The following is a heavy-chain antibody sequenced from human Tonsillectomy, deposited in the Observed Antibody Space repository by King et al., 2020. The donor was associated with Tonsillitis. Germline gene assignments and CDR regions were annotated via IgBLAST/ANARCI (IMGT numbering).Heavy chain of an antibody. J-gene: IGHJ4*02. CDR3: ARGDDSSGWYSYFDY. Sequence: QVQLQQWGAGLLKPSETLSLTCVVYGGSFSGYYWSWIRQSPGKGLEWIGEVNHRGSTNYNPSLKSRVNISADTSKNQFSLKLSSVIAADTAVYYCARGDDSSGWYSYFDYWGQGTLVTVSS. D-gene: IGHD6-19*01. V-gene: IGHV4-34*01. CDR2: VNHRGST. CDR1: GGSFSGYY.